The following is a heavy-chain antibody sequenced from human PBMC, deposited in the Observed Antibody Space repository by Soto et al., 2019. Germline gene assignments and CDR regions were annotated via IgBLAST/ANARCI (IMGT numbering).Heavy chain of an antibody. D-gene: IGHD4-17*01. CDR1: GGSFSGYY. V-gene: IGHV4-34*01. J-gene: IGHJ6*02. CDR2: INHSGST. Sequence: PETLSLTCAVYGGSFSGYYWSWIRQPPGKGLEWIGEINHSGSTNYNPSLKSRVTISVDTSKNQFSLKLSSVTAADTAVYYCARRRGGAYGDYFWRRHTLYQYHIAVSAQGTTDPVSS. CDR3: ARRRGGAYGDYFWRRHTLYQYHIAV.